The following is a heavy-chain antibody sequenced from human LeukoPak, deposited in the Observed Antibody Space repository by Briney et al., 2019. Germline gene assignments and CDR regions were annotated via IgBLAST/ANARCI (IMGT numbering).Heavy chain of an antibody. CDR3: ERAIADGMFYFYYMDV. Sequence: GGSLRLSCAASGFTFDDYGMSWLRQAPGKGLEWVSGINWNGGSTGYADSVKGRFTISRDNAKNSLYLQMNSLSAEEYALYYCERAIADGMFYFYYMDVWGKGTTVTVSS. CDR2: INWNGGST. J-gene: IGHJ6*03. D-gene: IGHD2-21*01. V-gene: IGHV3-20*04. CDR1: GFTFDDYG.